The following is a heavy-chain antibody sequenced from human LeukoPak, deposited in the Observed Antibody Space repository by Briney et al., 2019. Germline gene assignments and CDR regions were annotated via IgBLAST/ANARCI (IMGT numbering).Heavy chain of an antibody. CDR1: GGSISSSSYY. D-gene: IGHD6-19*01. V-gene: IGHV4-39*07. CDR2: INHSGST. CDR3: ARVFSVAGTFDY. J-gene: IGHJ4*02. Sequence: SETLSLTCTVSGGSISSSSYYWSWIRQPPGKGLEWIGEINHSGSTNYNPSLKSRVTISVDTSKNQFSLNLSSVTAADTAVYYCARVFSVAGTFDYWGQGTLVTVSS.